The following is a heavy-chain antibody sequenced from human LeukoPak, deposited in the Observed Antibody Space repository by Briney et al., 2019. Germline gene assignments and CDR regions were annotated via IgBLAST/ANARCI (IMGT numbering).Heavy chain of an antibody. CDR1: GYTFTSYG. CDR3: ARGLVYRGYDPRGFDY. D-gene: IGHD5-12*01. Sequence: ASVKVSCKASGYTFTSYGISWVRQAPGQGLEWMGWISAYNGNTNYAQKLQGRVTMTTDTSTSTAYMELRSLRSDDTAVYYCARGLVYRGYDPRGFDYWGQGPLVTVSS. J-gene: IGHJ4*02. CDR2: ISAYNGNT. V-gene: IGHV1-18*01.